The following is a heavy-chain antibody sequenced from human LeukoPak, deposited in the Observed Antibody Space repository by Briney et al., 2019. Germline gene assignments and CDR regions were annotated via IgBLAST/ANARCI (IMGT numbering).Heavy chain of an antibody. Sequence: SETLSLTCAVSGGSISSSNWWSWVRQPPGKGLEWIGEIYHSGSTNYNPSLKSRVTISVDKSKNQFSLKLTSATAADTAVYYCAGALRWLAHDLWGQGTLVTVSS. CDR3: AGALRWLAHDL. CDR1: GGSISSSNW. J-gene: IGHJ5*02. V-gene: IGHV4-4*02. CDR2: IYHSGST. D-gene: IGHD4-23*01.